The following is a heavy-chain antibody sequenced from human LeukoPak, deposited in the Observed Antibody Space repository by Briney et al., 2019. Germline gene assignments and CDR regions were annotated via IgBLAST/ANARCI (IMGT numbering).Heavy chain of an antibody. CDR1: GYTFTSYD. Sequence: ASVKVSCKASGYTFTSYDINWARQATGQGLEWMGWMNPNSGNTGYAQKFQGRVTMTRNTSISTAYMELSSLRSEDTAVYYCARGIYCSSTSCYGGEWGQGTLVTVSS. D-gene: IGHD2-2*01. V-gene: IGHV1-8*01. J-gene: IGHJ4*02. CDR3: ARGIYCSSTSCYGGE. CDR2: MNPNSGNT.